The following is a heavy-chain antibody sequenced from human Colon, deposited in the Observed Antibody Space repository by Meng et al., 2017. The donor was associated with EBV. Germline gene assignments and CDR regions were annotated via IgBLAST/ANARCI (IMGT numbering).Heavy chain of an antibody. CDR2: IYYSGST. D-gene: IGHD6-19*01. CDR1: GCSVSSGGYY. V-gene: IGHV4-31*03. J-gene: IGHJ4*02. CDR3: ARVSSGWDYFDY. Sequence: QVQLPESGPGLVKPSQTLSLTCTVSGCSVSSGGYYWTWIRQHPGKGLEWFGHIYYSGSTFYNPSLKRRVIISIDTSKNQFSLNLRSVTAADTAVYYCARVSSGWDYFDYWGQGTLVTVSS.